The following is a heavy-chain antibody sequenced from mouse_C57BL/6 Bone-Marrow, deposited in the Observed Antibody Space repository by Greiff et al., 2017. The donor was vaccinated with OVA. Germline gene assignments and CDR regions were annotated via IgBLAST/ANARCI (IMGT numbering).Heavy chain of an antibody. J-gene: IGHJ2*01. Sequence: VQLQQPGAELVKPGASVKLSCKASGYTFTSYWMHWVKQRPGQGLEWIGMIHPNSGSTNYNEKFKSKATLTVDKSSSTAYMQLSSLTSEDSAVYYCASLPPLRRGDYFDYWGQGTTLTVSS. CDR2: IHPNSGST. D-gene: IGHD2-12*01. CDR3: ASLPPLRRGDYFDY. V-gene: IGHV1-64*01. CDR1: GYTFTSYW.